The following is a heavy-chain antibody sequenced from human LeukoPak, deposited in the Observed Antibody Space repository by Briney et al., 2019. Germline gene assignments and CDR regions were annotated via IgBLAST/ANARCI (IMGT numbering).Heavy chain of an antibody. CDR1: GFTFSTYY. J-gene: IGHJ5*02. D-gene: IGHD2-21*02. Sequence: GGSLRLSCAASGFTFSTYYMNWVRQAPGKGLEWVSSISSSGSTIYYADSVKGRFTISRDNAKSSLYLQMNSLRAEDTAVYYCARDCGGDCYYDHWGQGTLVTVSS. CDR2: ISSSGSTI. CDR3: ARDCGGDCYYDH. V-gene: IGHV3-48*01.